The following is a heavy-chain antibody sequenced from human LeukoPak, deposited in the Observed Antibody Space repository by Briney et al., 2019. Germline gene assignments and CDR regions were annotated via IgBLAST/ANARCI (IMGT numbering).Heavy chain of an antibody. D-gene: IGHD5-18*01. Sequence: GGSLRLSCAASGFNFSIYSMNWVRQAPGKGLEWVSYITRSSTTIYYADSVKGRFTISRDNAKNSLYLQMNSLRAEDTAVYYCARDLPDSYGPEGNWYFDLWGRGTLVTVSS. J-gene: IGHJ2*01. CDR3: ARDLPDSYGPEGNWYFDL. V-gene: IGHV3-48*01. CDR1: GFNFSIYS. CDR2: ITRSSTTI.